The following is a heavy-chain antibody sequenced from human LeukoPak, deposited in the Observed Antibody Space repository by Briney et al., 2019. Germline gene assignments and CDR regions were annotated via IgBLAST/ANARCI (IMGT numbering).Heavy chain of an antibody. J-gene: IGHJ5*02. CDR1: GGIFDNYI. V-gene: IGHV1-69*13. CDR2: IIPNIGTT. Sequence: SVKVSCRASGGIFDNYIIGWVRQAPGQGLEWMGGIIPNIGTTNYAQKFQGRVTITADESTTTVYMELSSLRSEDTAVYYCARDWGLIGSTDWGGHEDWFDPWGQGTLVTVSS. CDR3: ARDWGLIGSTDWGGHEDWFDP. D-gene: IGHD1-7*01.